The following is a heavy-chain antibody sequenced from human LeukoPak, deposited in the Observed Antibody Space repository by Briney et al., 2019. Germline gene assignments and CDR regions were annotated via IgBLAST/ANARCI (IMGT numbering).Heavy chain of an antibody. J-gene: IGHJ5*02. CDR3: ARDLISEYSRSHSHFDP. CDR2: IYCSGSTG. Sequence: SETLSLTCTVSGASIFGQYWSWIRRPPGKGLEWIGYIYCSGSTGCGSTSYNPSLKSRVTISVDKNQLSLRLTSVTAADTAVYYCARDLISEYSRSHSHFDPWGQGTLVTVSS. D-gene: IGHD5-12*01. V-gene: IGHV4-59*04. CDR1: GASIFGQY.